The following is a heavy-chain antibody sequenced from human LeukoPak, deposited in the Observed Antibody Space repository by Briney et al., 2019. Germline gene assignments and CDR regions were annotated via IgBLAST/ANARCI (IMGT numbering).Heavy chain of an antibody. CDR2: INTDGSST. J-gene: IGHJ6*03. Sequence: GGSLRLSCAASGFTFSSYWMHWVRQAPGKGLVWVSRINTDGSSTSYADSVKGRFTISRDNAKNTLYLQMNSLRAEDTAVYYCARGGSSGWYNFYYYYYMDVWGKGTTVTISS. CDR3: ARGGSSGWYNFYYYYYMDV. CDR1: GFTFSSYW. V-gene: IGHV3-74*01. D-gene: IGHD6-19*01.